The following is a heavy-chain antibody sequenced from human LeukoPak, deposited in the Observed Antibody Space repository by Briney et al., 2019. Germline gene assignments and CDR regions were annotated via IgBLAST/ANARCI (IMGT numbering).Heavy chain of an antibody. Sequence: GGSLRLSCTASGFTFGDYAMSWVRQAPGEGLEWVGFIRSKAYGGTTEYAASVKGRFTISRDDSKSIAYLQMNSLKTEDTAVYYCTRDTGYSSSWYLDYWGQGTLVTVSS. J-gene: IGHJ4*02. D-gene: IGHD6-13*01. CDR3: TRDTGYSSSWYLDY. V-gene: IGHV3-49*04. CDR2: IRSKAYGGTT. CDR1: GFTFGDYA.